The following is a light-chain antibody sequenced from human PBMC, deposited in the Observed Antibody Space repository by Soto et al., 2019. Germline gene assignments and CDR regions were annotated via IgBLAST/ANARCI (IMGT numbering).Light chain of an antibody. CDR2: GAS. Sequence: EIVMTQSPATLPVSPGERATLSCRASQSVSSNLAWYQQKPGQAPRFLIYGASTRATGIPARFSGSGSGTEFTLTISSLQSEDFAVYYCQQYDNWPLTLGGGTKVDNK. CDR1: QSVSSN. V-gene: IGKV3-15*01. CDR3: QQYDNWPLT. J-gene: IGKJ4*01.